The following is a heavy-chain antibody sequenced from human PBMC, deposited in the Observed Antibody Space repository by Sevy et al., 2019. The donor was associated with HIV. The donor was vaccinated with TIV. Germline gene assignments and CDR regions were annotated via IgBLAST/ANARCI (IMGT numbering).Heavy chain of an antibody. CDR2: IYYSGST. V-gene: IGHV4-39*01. J-gene: IGHJ6*02. CDR1: GGSISSSSYY. CDR3: ARQGGGSGAYTYYYYGMDV. Sequence: SETLSLTCTVSGGSISSSSYYWGWIRQPPGKGLEWIGSIYYSGSTYYNPSLKSRVTISVDTSKNQFSLKLSSVTAAETAVYYCARQGGGSGAYTYYYYGMDVWGQGTTVTVSS. D-gene: IGHD3-10*01.